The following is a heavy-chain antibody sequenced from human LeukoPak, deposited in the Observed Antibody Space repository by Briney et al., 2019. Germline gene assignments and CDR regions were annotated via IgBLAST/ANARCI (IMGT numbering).Heavy chain of an antibody. CDR2: IYYSGTT. CDR3: AREVAASLNYFVY. D-gene: IGHD2-15*01. V-gene: IGHV4-31*03. J-gene: IGHJ4*02. CDR1: GGSISSGGYY. Sequence: SQTLSLTCTVSGGSISSGGYYWSWLRQHPGKGLEWIGYIYYSGTTYYNPSLKSRVTISVATSKNQFSLRLRSVAAADTAVYYCAREVAASLNYFVYWGQGTMVTVSS.